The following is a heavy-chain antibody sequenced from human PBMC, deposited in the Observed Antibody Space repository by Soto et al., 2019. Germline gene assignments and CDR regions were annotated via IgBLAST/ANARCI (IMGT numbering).Heavy chain of an antibody. Sequence: SVKVSCKASGGTFSSYAISWVRQAPGQGLEWMGGIIPIFGTANYAQKFQGRVTITADESTSTAYMELSSLRSEDTAVYYCARGVRYFDWLTSDYFDYWGQGTLVTVYS. J-gene: IGHJ4*02. CDR1: GGTFSSYA. CDR2: IIPIFGTA. D-gene: IGHD3-9*01. CDR3: ARGVRYFDWLTSDYFDY. V-gene: IGHV1-69*13.